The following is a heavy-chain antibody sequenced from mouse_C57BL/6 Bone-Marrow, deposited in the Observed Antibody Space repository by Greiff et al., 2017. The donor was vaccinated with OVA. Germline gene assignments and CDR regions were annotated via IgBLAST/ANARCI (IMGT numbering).Heavy chain of an antibody. CDR3: TSYGNFDY. J-gene: IGHJ2*01. V-gene: IGHV14-4*01. CDR2: IDPENGDT. CDR1: GFNFKDYY. D-gene: IGHD2-1*01. Sequence: EVMLVESGAELVRPGASVKLSCTASGFNFKDYYMHWVKQRPEQGLEWIGWIDPENGDTEYASKFQGKATITVDTSSNTAYLQLSSLTSEDTAVYYCTSYGNFDYWGKGTTLTVSS.